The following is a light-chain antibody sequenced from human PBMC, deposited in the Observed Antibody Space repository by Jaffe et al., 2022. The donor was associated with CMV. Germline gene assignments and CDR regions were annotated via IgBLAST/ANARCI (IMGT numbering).Light chain of an antibody. CDR2: GAS. J-gene: IGKJ2*01. CDR1: QSVSSN. V-gene: IGKV3-15*01. Sequence: EMVMTQSPATLSVSPGERATLSCRASQSVSSNLAWYQQKPGQAPRLLIYGASTRATGIPARFSGSGSGREFTLTISSLQSEDFAVYYCQQYNNWLYTFGQGTKLEIK. CDR3: QQYNNWLYT.